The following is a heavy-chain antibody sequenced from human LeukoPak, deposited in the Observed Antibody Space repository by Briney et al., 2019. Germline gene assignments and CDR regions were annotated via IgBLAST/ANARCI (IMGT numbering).Heavy chain of an antibody. CDR2: VDQSGST. J-gene: IGHJ4*02. D-gene: IGHD1-26*01. Sequence: SETLSLTCAVYGESFSGFYWSWIRQPPGKGLEWIGEVDQSGSTNYNPSLKSRVTISVDTSKNQFSLKLSSVTAADTAVYYCASAKWELLRGGYYFDYWGQGTLVTVSS. CDR1: GESFSGFY. V-gene: IGHV4-34*01. CDR3: ASAKWELLRGGYYFDY.